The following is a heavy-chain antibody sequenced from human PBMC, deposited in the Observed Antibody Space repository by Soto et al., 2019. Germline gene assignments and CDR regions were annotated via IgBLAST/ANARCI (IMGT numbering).Heavy chain of an antibody. V-gene: IGHV3-23*01. J-gene: IGHJ3*01. D-gene: IGHD3-3*02. CDR3: VKDSFRRNGIYNPFPV. CDR2: IGGDGYKP. CDR1: EFIFSDYA. Sequence: GGSLRLSCVASEFIFSDYAMSWVRQAPGKGPEWVSVIGGDGYKPEYADSVKGRFTVSRDNSKNMLYLQMDSLRVDDTAVYYCVKDSFRRNGIYNPFPVWAQGTMVTVSS.